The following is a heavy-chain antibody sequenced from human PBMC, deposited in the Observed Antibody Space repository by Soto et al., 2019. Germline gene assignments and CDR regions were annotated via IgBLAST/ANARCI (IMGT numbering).Heavy chain of an antibody. Sequence: QVQLLQSGPEVKKPGASVKVSCKASGYTFTSYGFIWVRQAPGQGLEWMGWISAYNGNTNYALNLQGRVTMTTDTSASKAYMELKSLRSGDTAVYYCARDYKGDFWGQGTLGTVSS. CDR3: ARDYKGDF. D-gene: IGHD1-20*01. CDR2: ISAYNGNT. J-gene: IGHJ4*02. V-gene: IGHV1-18*01. CDR1: GYTFTSYG.